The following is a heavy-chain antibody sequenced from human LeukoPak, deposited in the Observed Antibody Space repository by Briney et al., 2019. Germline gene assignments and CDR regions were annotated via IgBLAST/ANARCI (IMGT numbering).Heavy chain of an antibody. CDR3: ASSANFAAGYYIDY. Sequence: GGSLRLSCAASGFTFSSYTMNWVRRAPGKGLEWVSSISGSSRHKYYADSVKGRFTISRDNAKNSLYLQMNSLRAEDTAVYYCASSANFAAGYYIDYWGQGTLVTVSS. CDR2: ISGSSRHK. V-gene: IGHV3-21*01. CDR1: GFTFSSYT. J-gene: IGHJ4*02. D-gene: IGHD6-13*01.